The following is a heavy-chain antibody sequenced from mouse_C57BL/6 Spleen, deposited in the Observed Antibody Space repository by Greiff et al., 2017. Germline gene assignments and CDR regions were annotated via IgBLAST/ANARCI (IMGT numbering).Heavy chain of an antibody. V-gene: IGHV1-52*01. CDR2: IDPSDSET. Sequence: QVQLQQPGAELVRPGSSVKLSCKASGYTFTSYWMHWVKQRPIQGLEWIGNIDPSDSETHYNQKFKDKATLTVDKSSSTAYMHLSSLTSEDSAVYYCARESYYYGSRESPLDYWGQGTTLTVSS. D-gene: IGHD1-1*01. CDR1: GYTFTSYW. CDR3: ARESYYYGSRESPLDY. J-gene: IGHJ2*01.